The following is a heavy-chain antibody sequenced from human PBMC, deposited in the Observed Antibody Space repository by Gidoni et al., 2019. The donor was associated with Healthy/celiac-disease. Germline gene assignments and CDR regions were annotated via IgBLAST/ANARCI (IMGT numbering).Heavy chain of an antibody. Sequence: QLQLQESGPGLVKPSETLSLTCTVSGGSISSSSYYWGWIRQPPGKGLEWIGSIYYSGSTYYNPSLKSRVTISVDTSKNQFSLKLSSVTAADTAVYYCARGDMITCGGGQAGAGGFSWGQGTLVTVSS. CDR3: ARGDMITCGGGQAGAGGFS. CDR1: GGSISSSSYY. CDR2: IYYSGST. D-gene: IGHD3-16*01. J-gene: IGHJ4*02. V-gene: IGHV4-39*07.